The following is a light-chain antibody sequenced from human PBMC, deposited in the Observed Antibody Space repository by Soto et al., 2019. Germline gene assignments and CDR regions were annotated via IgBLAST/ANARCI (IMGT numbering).Light chain of an antibody. Sequence: DIQMTQSPSTLYGSVGDRDTITCRAIQTISSWLAWYQQKSGKAPKLMIYKAPTLKSGVPSRFSGSGSGTEFTLTISSLQPDDFATYYCQHYNSYAEAFGQGTQVE. CDR2: KAP. V-gene: IGKV1-5*03. CDR3: QHYNSYAEA. CDR1: QTISSW. J-gene: IGKJ1*01.